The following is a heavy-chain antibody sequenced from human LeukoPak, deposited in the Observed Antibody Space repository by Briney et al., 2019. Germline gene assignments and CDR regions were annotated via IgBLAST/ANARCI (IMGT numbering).Heavy chain of an antibody. CDR2: INWNGGST. D-gene: IGHD1-26*01. CDR1: GFTFSSYW. V-gene: IGHV3-20*03. J-gene: IGHJ4*02. Sequence: PGGSLRLSYAASGFTFSSYWMSWVRQAPGKGLEWVSGINWNGGSTGYADSVKGRFTISRDNAKNSLYLQMNSLRAEDTALYYCARLRGSYQRYFDYWGQGTLVTVSS. CDR3: ARLRGSYQRYFDY.